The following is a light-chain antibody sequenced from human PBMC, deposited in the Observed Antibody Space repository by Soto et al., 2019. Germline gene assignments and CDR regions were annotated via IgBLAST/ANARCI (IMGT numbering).Light chain of an antibody. CDR2: DNI. V-gene: IGLV1-51*01. CDR1: NSNIGTKN. CDR3: GTWDSSRSGGV. J-gene: IGLJ2*01. Sequence: QSVLTQPPSVSAAPGQTVTISCSGSNSNIGTKNVCWYQQLPGTAPNLLIYDNIKRPSGIPDRFSASKSGTSATLAITGLQTGDEADYYCGTWDSSRSGGVFGGGTKLTVL.